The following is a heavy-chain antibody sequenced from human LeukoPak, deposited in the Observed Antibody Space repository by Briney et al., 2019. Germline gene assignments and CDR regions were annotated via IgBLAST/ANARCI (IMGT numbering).Heavy chain of an antibody. Sequence: PSETLSLTCTVSGGSISSYYWSWIRQPPGKGLGWIGYIYTSGSTNYNPSLKSRVTISVDTSKNQFSLKLSSVTAADTAVYYCARQIRRDGYNSDAFDIWGQGTMVTVSS. CDR1: GGSISSYY. CDR3: ARQIRRDGYNSDAFDI. J-gene: IGHJ3*02. CDR2: IYTSGST. V-gene: IGHV4-4*09. D-gene: IGHD5-24*01.